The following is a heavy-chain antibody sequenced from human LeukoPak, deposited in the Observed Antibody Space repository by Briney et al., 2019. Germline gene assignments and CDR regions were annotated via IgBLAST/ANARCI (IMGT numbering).Heavy chain of an antibody. J-gene: IGHJ4*02. CDR1: GGSFSGYY. D-gene: IGHD3-9*01. CDR3: ARMAYYDILTVDY. CDR2: INHSGST. V-gene: IGHV4-34*01. Sequence: SETLSLTCAVYGGSFSGYYWSWIRQPPGKGLEWIGEINHSGSTNYNPSLKSRVTISVDTSKNQFSLKLSSVTAADTAVYYCARMAYYDILTVDYWGQGTLVTVSS.